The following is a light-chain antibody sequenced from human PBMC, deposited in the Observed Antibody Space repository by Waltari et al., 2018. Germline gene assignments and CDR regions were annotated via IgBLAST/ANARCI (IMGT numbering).Light chain of an antibody. CDR3: QQYYSTLYT. V-gene: IGKV4-1*01. Sequence: DIVMTQSLHSLAVSLGESATITCKSSQSVLYRSNNKNYLAWHQQKPRKRPKLLIYWASTRESGVPDRFSGSGSGTDFTLTISSLQAEDVAIYYCQQYYSTLYTFGQGTKLEIK. J-gene: IGKJ2*01. CDR2: WAS. CDR1: QSVLYRSNNKNY.